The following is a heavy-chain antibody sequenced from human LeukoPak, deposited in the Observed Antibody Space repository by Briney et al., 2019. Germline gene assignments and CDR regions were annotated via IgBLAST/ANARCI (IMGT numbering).Heavy chain of an antibody. Sequence: GGSLRLSCAASGFTFSNAWMTWVRQAPGKGLEWVSAISGSGSITFYADSVKGRFTVSRDNSRKTLYLQMSSLRAEDTAVYYCAKEPVAVPSYYGMDVWGQGTTVTVSS. D-gene: IGHD6-19*01. CDR3: AKEPVAVPSYYGMDV. CDR1: GFTFSNAW. CDR2: ISGSGSIT. J-gene: IGHJ6*02. V-gene: IGHV3-23*01.